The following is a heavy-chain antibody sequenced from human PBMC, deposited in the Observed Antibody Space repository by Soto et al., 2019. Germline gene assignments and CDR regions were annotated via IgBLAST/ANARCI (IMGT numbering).Heavy chain of an antibody. CDR1: GYTFTSYY. J-gene: IGHJ4*02. D-gene: IGHD3-22*01. V-gene: IGHV1-46*01. CDR2: INPSGGST. Sequence: GASVKVSCKSSGYTFTSYYMHWVRQAPGQGLEWMGIINPSGGSTSYAPRFQSRDTMSRDTSTSTVYMELSSLTSEDTAAYYCARDQLYRCYYVCRGYFRTHFWCRGTLVT. CDR3: ARDQLYRCYYVCRGYFRTHF.